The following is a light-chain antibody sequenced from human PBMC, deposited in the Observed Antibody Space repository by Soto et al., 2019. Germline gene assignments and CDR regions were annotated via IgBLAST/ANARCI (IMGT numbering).Light chain of an antibody. CDR1: SGSIASNY. V-gene: IGLV6-57*04. CDR3: QSYDSSNVV. Sequence: NFMLTQSHSVSESTGKTVTISCTRSSGSIASNYVQWYQQRPGSAPTTVIYEDNQRPSGVPDRFSGSIDSSSNSASLTISGLKTEDEADYDCQSYDSSNVVFGGGTKVTVL. CDR2: EDN. J-gene: IGLJ2*01.